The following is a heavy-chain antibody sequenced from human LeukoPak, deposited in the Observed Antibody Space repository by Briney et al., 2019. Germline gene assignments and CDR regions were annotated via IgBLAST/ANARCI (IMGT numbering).Heavy chain of an antibody. D-gene: IGHD6-19*01. V-gene: IGHV3-23*01. J-gene: IGHJ4*02. CDR2: ISGSGGST. CDR1: GFTFSSYA. CDR3: ARDALGAVAGKGYADY. Sequence: GGSLRLSCAASGFTFSSYAMSWVRQAPGKGLEWVSAISGSGGSTYYADSVKGRFTISRDNSKNTLYLQMNSLRAEDTAVYYCARDALGAVAGKGYADYWGQGTLVTVSS.